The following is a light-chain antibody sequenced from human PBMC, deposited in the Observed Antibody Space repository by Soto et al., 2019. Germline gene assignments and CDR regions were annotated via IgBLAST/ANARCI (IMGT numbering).Light chain of an antibody. Sequence: EIVLTQSPGTLSLSPGETATLSCSASQTVGTNFLAWYQQKPGQAPRLLMFGTSNRATDIPDRFGGSGSGIDFTLTISRLEPEDVAVYYCQHYSRTLPWTFGQGTKVEIK. CDR2: GTS. V-gene: IGKV3-20*01. J-gene: IGKJ1*01. CDR3: QHYSRTLPWT. CDR1: QTVGTNF.